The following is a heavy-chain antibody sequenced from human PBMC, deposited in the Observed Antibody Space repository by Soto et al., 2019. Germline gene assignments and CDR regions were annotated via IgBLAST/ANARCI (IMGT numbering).Heavy chain of an antibody. CDR2: INHSGST. CDR3: ARANPYYYDSSAGTHFRY. D-gene: IGHD3-22*01. CDR1: GGSFSGYY. V-gene: IGHV4-34*01. J-gene: IGHJ4*02. Sequence: PSETLSLTCAVYGGSFSGYYWSWIRQPPGKGLEWIGEINHSGSTNYNPSLKSRVTISVDTSKNQFSLKLSSVTAADTAVYYCARANPYYYDSSAGTHFRYWGQGTLVTVPQ.